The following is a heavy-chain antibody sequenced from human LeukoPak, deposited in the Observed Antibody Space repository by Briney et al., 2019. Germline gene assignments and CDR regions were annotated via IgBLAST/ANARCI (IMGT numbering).Heavy chain of an antibody. Sequence: ASVKVSCKASGYTFTSYGISWVRQAPGQGLEWMGWISAYNGNTNYAQKLQGRVTMTTDTSTSTAYMELRSLRSDDTAVYYCARDSLAIGWYLLGWFDPWGQGTLVTVSS. V-gene: IGHV1-18*01. CDR3: ARDSLAIGWYLLGWFDP. J-gene: IGHJ5*02. D-gene: IGHD6-19*01. CDR1: GYTFTSYG. CDR2: ISAYNGNT.